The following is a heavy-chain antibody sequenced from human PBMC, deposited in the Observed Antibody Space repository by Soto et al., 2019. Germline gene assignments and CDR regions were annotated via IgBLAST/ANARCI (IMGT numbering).Heavy chain of an antibody. CDR1: GFTFSSYW. CDR3: TREQNSGDYKTPTGAFDR. J-gene: IGHJ3*01. D-gene: IGHD1-26*01. CDR2: INSDGDSA. V-gene: IGHV3-74*01. Sequence: ELQLVESGGGLVQPGGSLRLSCAASGFTFSSYWMHWVRKVPGKGLVWVSRINSDGDSASYADSVKGRFTISRDNAKNTLYLQRISLRFEDATVYYCTREQNSGDYKTPTGAFDRWSQGTIVTDSS.